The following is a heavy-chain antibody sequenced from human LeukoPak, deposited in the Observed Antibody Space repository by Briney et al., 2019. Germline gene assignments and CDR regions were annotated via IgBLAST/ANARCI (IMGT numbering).Heavy chain of an antibody. J-gene: IGHJ5*02. Sequence: GASVKVSCKASGYTFTGYYMHWVRQAPGQGLEWMGRINPNSGGTNYAQKFQGRVTMTRDTSISTAYMELSRLRSDDTAVYYCARDPIWFGVLGWFDPWGQGTLVIVSS. D-gene: IGHD3-10*01. CDR1: GYTFTGYY. V-gene: IGHV1-2*06. CDR2: INPNSGGT. CDR3: ARDPIWFGVLGWFDP.